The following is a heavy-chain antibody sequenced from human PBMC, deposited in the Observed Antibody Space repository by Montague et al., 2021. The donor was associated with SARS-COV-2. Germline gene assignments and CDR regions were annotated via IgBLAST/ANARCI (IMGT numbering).Heavy chain of an antibody. CDR2: INYSGTT. CDR1: GYSISDGYY. CDR3: ARHWGIAAAGN. J-gene: IGHJ4*02. Sequence: SETLSLTCTVSGYSISDGYYWVWIRQPPGKGLEWIGAINYSGTTYYNPSLKSRVTISLDTAKNQFSLKMTSVTAADTAVYYCARHWGIAAAGNWGQGTLVTVSS. V-gene: IGHV4-38-2*02. D-gene: IGHD6-13*01.